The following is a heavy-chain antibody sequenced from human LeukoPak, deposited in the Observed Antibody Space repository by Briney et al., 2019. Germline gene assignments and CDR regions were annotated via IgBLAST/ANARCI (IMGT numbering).Heavy chain of an antibody. CDR2: IYTSGRT. J-gene: IGHJ4*02. Sequence: SETLSLTCTVSGGSISSGSYYWSWIRQPAGKGLEWIGHIYTSGRTNHNPSLKSRVTMSVDTSKTQFSLMLNSVTAADTAAYYCARKGWGIRPVDYWGQGTLVTVSS. CDR3: ARKGWGIRPVDY. D-gene: IGHD3-16*01. V-gene: IGHV4-61*09. CDR1: GGSISSGSYY.